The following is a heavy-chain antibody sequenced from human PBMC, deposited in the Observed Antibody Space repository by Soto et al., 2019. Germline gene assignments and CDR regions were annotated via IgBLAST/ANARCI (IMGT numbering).Heavy chain of an antibody. V-gene: IGHV3-23*01. CDR2: ISGSGGST. CDR1: GFTFSSYA. CDR3: AKTGLDSSSWSA. J-gene: IGHJ4*02. Sequence: EVQLLESGGGLVQPGGSLRLSCAASGFTFSSYAMSWVRQAPGKGLEWVSAISGSGGSTYYADSVKGRFTISRDKSKHSLYLQMNSLSAEDTGVYYCAKTGLDSSSWSAWGQGTLVTVSS. D-gene: IGHD6-13*01.